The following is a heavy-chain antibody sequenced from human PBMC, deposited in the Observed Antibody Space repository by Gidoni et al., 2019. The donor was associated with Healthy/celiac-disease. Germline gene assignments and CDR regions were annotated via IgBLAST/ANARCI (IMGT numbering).Heavy chain of an antibody. Sequence: VQLVESGGGLVQPGGSLRLSCAASGFPFRRYAMSWVRQAPGKGLEWVSAISGSGGSTYYADSVKGRFTISRDNSKNTLYLQMNSLRAEDTAVYYCAKTLESREDIGGLVRNYWGQGTLVTVSS. CDR2: ISGSGGST. V-gene: IGHV3-23*04. J-gene: IGHJ4*02. D-gene: IGHD6-19*01. CDR1: GFPFRRYA. CDR3: AKTLESREDIGGLVRNY.